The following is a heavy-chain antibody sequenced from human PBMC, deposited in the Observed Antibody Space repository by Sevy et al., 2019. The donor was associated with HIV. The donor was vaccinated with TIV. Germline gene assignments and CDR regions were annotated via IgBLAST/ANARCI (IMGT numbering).Heavy chain of an antibody. D-gene: IGHD3-3*01. CDR1: GFTFSSYW. CDR3: ARDLDRTEDY. J-gene: IGHJ4*02. CDR2: IKQDGSEK. Sequence: GGSLRLSCAASGFTFSSYWMSWVRQAPGKGLEWVANIKQDGSEKDYVDSVRGRFTISRDNAKNSLYPQMNSLRVEDTAVYYCARDLDRTEDYWGQGTLVTVSS. V-gene: IGHV3-7*01.